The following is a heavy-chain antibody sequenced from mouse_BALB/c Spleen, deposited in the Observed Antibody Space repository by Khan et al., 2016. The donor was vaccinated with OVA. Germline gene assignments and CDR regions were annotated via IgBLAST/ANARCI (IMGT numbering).Heavy chain of an antibody. V-gene: IGHV5-6*01. J-gene: IGHJ3*01. CDR1: GFTFSTYG. Sequence: EVELVESGGDLVKPGGSLKLSCAASGFTFSTYGMSWVRPTPDKRLEWVATVSTGGSYTYYPDSVKGRFTISRDNAKNPLYLQMSGLKSEDTAMFYCTRLAYYYDREGFAYWGQGTLVTVSA. D-gene: IGHD1-1*01. CDR3: TRLAYYYDREGFAY. CDR2: VSTGGSYT.